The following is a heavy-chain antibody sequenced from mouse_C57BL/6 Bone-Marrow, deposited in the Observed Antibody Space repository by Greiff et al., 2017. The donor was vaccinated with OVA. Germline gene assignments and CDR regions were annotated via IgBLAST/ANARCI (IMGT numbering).Heavy chain of an antibody. CDR1: GYTFTSYW. D-gene: IGHD2-4*01. CDR2: IDPSDSYT. CDR3: ARGGDYDVGY. V-gene: IGHV1-50*01. Sequence: QVQLKESGAELVKPGASVKLSCKASGYTFTSYWMQWVKQRPGQGLEWIGEIDPSDSYTNYNQKFKGKATLTVDTSSSTAYMQLSSLTSEDSAVYSCARGGDYDVGYWGRGTTLTVSS. J-gene: IGHJ2*01.